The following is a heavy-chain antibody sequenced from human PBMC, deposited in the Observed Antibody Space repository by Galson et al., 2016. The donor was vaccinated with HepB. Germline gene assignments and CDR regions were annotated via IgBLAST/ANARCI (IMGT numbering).Heavy chain of an antibody. D-gene: IGHD3-3*01. CDR2: IKDKTEGETT. V-gene: IGHV3-15*01. J-gene: IGHJ4*02. CDR3: TTRRPVIFGVPPNLEY. Sequence: SPRLCCATSGFTFNYAWLSWVRHTPGKGLEWVGRIKDKTEGETTDYAAPVRGRFTISRDDSKNTLYLHINSLKTEDTAVYYCTTRRPVIFGVPPNLEYWSLGTLVTVSS. CDR1: GFTFNYAW.